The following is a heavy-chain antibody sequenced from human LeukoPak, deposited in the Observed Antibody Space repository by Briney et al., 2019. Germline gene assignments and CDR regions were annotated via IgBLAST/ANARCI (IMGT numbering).Heavy chain of an antibody. CDR2: INSDGRST. J-gene: IGHJ5*02. CDR1: GFTFSSYW. Sequence: GGSLRLSCAASGFTFSSYWMHWVRQAPGKGLVWVSRINSDGRSTSYADSVKGRFTISRDNAKNTLYLQMNSLRAEDTAVYYCARDIGATNWFDPWGQGTLVTVSS. CDR3: ARDIGATNWFDP. D-gene: IGHD1-26*01. V-gene: IGHV3-74*01.